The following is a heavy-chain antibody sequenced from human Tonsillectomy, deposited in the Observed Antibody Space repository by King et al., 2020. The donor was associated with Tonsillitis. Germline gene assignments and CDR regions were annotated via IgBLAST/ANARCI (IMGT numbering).Heavy chain of an antibody. J-gene: IGHJ3*02. D-gene: IGHD3-10*01. CDR2: SSGSGSSI. CDR1: GFTFSSYE. Sequence: VQLVESGGGWVQPGGSLRLSCAASGFTFSSYEMNWVRQAPGKGLEWVSYSSGSGSSIYYADSVKGRFTISRDNAKNSLYLQMNSLRAEDTAVYYCAREPRLLWFGEITPGVFDMWGLGTKVTVSS. CDR3: AREPRLLWFGEITPGVFDM. V-gene: IGHV3-48*03.